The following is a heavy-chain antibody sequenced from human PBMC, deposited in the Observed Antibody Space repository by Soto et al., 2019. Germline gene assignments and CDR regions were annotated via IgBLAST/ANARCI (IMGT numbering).Heavy chain of an antibody. CDR2: INPSGGST. Sequence: ASVKVSCKASGYTFTSFYMHWVRQAPGQGLEWMGIINPSGGSTSYAQKFQGRVTMTRDTSTSTVYMELSSLRSEDTAVYYCARVGPGDPSGMDVWGQGTTVTVSS. D-gene: IGHD2-21*02. J-gene: IGHJ6*02. V-gene: IGHV1-46*01. CDR3: ARVGPGDPSGMDV. CDR1: GYTFTSFY.